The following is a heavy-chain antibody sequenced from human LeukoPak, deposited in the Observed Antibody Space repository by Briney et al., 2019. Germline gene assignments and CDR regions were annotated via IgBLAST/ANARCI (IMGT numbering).Heavy chain of an antibody. CDR2: INPSGGST. CDR3: AKHFIHSSSWYYFDY. Sequence: ASVKVSCKASGYTFTSYYMHWVRQAPGQGLEWMGIINPSGGSTSYAQKFQGRVTMTRDTSTSTAYMELSSLRSEDTAVYYCAKHFIHSSSWYYFDYWGQGTLVTVSS. CDR1: GYTFTSYY. V-gene: IGHV1-46*01. J-gene: IGHJ4*02. D-gene: IGHD6-13*01.